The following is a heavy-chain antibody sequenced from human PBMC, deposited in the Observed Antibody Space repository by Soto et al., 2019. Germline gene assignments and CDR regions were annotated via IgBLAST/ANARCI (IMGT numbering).Heavy chain of an antibody. CDR3: ARTWIQLDYYYGMDV. D-gene: IGHD5-18*01. CDR2: IYYSGST. J-gene: IGHJ6*02. Sequence: SETLSLTCTVSGGSISSYYWSWIRQPPGKGLEWIGYIYYSGSTNYNPSLKSRVTISVDTSKNQFSLKLSSVTAADTAVYYCARTWIQLDYYYGMDVWGQGTTVTVSS. V-gene: IGHV4-59*01. CDR1: GGSISSYY.